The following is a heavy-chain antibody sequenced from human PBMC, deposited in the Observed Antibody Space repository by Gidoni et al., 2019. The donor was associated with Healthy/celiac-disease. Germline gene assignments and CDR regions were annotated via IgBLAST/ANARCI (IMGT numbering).Heavy chain of an antibody. Sequence: EVQLVESGGGLVQPGGSLRLSCAASGFTFSNYWMHWVRQAPGKGLVWVSRLNSDGSITSYADSVKGRFTISRDNAKNTLYLQMNSLRAEDTAVYYCARDRWVGAPYYYYYYGMDVWGQGTTVTVSS. D-gene: IGHD1-26*01. V-gene: IGHV3-74*01. CDR3: ARDRWVGAPYYYYYYGMDV. CDR1: GFTFSNYW. J-gene: IGHJ6*02. CDR2: LNSDGSIT.